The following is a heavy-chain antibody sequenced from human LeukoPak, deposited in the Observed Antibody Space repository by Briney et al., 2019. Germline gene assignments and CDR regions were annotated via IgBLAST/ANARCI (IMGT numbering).Heavy chain of an antibody. V-gene: IGHV3-9*01. CDR3: AKDRNIYIDAFDI. CDR1: GFTFDDYA. CDR2: ISWNSGSI. Sequence: GRSLRHSCAASGFTFDDYAMHWVRQAPGKGLEWVSGISWNSGSIGYADSVKGRFTISRDNAKNSLYLQMNSLRAEDTALHYCAKDRNIYIDAFDIWGQGTMVTVSS. J-gene: IGHJ3*02. D-gene: IGHD1-14*01.